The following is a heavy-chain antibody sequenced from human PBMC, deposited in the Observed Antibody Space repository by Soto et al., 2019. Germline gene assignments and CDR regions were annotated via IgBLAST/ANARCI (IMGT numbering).Heavy chain of an antibody. V-gene: IGHV1-69*13. D-gene: IGHD5-12*01. CDR2: IIPFFGTA. CDR3: ARDQKGLDGYNIFDP. Sequence: GASVKVSCKASGGTFSSYAISWVRKAPGQGLEWMGGIIPFFGTANYAQKFQGRVTITADESTSTAYMELSSLRSEDTAVYYCARDQKGLDGYNIFDPWGQGTLVTVSS. J-gene: IGHJ5*02. CDR1: GGTFSSYA.